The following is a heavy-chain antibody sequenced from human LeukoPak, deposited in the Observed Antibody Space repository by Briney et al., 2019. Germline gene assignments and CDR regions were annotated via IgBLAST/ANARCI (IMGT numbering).Heavy chain of an antibody. J-gene: IGHJ2*01. D-gene: IGHD2-2*01. Sequence: PSETLSLTGTVSGGSISRGDYYWSWIRQPPGKGLEWIGYIYNSGTIYYNPSLKSRVTISVDTSKNQFSLKLRSVTAADTAVYYCATAPLPATMWNWYFDLWGRGTLVTVSS. V-gene: IGHV4-30-4*01. CDR1: GGSISRGDYY. CDR2: IYNSGTI. CDR3: ATAPLPATMWNWYFDL.